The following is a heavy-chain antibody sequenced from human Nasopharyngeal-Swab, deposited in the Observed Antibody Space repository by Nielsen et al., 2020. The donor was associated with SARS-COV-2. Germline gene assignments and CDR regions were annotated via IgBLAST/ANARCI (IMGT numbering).Heavy chain of an antibody. Sequence: GESLKISCAASGFTFSSYSMNWVRQAPGKGLEWVSSISSSSSYIYYADSVKGRFTISRDNAKNSLYLQMNSLRAEDTAVYYCARDRARYQLDPWGQGTLVTVSS. CDR1: GFTFSSYS. J-gene: IGHJ5*02. CDR3: ARDRARYQLDP. CDR2: ISSSSSYI. D-gene: IGHD2-2*01. V-gene: IGHV3-21*01.